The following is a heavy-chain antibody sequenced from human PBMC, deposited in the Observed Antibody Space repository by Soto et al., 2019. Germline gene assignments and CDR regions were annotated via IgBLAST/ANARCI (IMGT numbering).Heavy chain of an antibody. CDR3: AKEYSSSSWARYSWFDP. Sequence: QVQLVQSGAEVKKPGSSVKVSCKASGGTFSSYAISWVRQAPGQGLEWMGGIIPICGTANYAQKFQGRVTITADKSTSTAYMELSSLRSEDTAVYYCAKEYSSSSWARYSWFDPWGQGTLVTVSS. V-gene: IGHV1-69*06. J-gene: IGHJ5*02. CDR2: IIPICGTA. CDR1: GGTFSSYA. D-gene: IGHD6-6*01.